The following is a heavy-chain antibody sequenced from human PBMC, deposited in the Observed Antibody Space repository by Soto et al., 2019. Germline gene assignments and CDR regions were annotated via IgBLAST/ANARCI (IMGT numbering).Heavy chain of an antibody. J-gene: IGHJ4*02. V-gene: IGHV1-18*01. CDR2: ISAYNGNT. CDR1: GYAFTTYG. D-gene: IGHD1-1*01. Sequence: QVHLVQSGAEVKKPGASVKVSCKGSGYAFTTYGITWVRQAPGQGLEWKGWISAYNGNTNYAQKLQGRTTVTRETSTSTAYMELRSLRSDDTAVYYCARGRYGDYWGQGALVTVSS. CDR3: ARGRYGDY.